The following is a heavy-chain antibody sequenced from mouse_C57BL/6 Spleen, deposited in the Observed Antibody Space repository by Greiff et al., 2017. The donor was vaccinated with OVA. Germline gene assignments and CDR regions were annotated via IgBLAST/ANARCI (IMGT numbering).Heavy chain of an antibody. J-gene: IGHJ2*01. CDR1: GYAFTNYL. D-gene: IGHD2-3*01. CDR3: AISDGYYYFDY. CDR2: INPGSGGT. Sequence: VQLQQSGAELVRPGTSVKVSCKASGYAFTNYLIEWVKQRPGQGLEWIGVINPGSGGTNYNEKFKGKATLTADKSSSTAYMQLSSLTSEDSAVYFCAISDGYYYFDYWGQGTTLTVSS. V-gene: IGHV1-54*01.